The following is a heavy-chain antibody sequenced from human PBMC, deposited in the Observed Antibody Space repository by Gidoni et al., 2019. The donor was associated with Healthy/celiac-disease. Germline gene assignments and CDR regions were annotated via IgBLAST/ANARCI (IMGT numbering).Heavy chain of an antibody. CDR3: ATDRRKGIGNDY. Sequence: QVQLVQSGAEVKKPGASVKVSCKVSGSPLTELSMHWGRQARGTGLEWMGGFDPEDGETNYAQKFQGRVTMTEDTTTDTAFMELSSLGAEDTAVYYCATDRRKGIGNDYWGQGTLVTVSS. D-gene: IGHD1-1*01. CDR2: FDPEDGET. CDR1: GSPLTELS. J-gene: IGHJ4*02. V-gene: IGHV1-24*01.